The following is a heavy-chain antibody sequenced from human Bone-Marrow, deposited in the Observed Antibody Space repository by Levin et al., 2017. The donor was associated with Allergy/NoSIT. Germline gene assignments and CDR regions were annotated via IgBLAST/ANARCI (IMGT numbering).Heavy chain of an antibody. V-gene: IGHV5-10-1*01. CDR3: ARRGSSWEQFDY. D-gene: IGHD6-13*01. CDR2: IDPSDSYT. Sequence: LGESLKISCKGSGYSFTSYWITWVRQMPGKGLEYMGRIDPSDSYTNYSPSFQGHVTISADKSISTAYLQWSSLKASDTAMYYCARRGSSWEQFDYWGQGTLVTVSS. J-gene: IGHJ4*02. CDR1: GYSFTSYW.